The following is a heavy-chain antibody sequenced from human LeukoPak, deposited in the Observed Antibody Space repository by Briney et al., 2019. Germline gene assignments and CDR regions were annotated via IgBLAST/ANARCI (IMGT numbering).Heavy chain of an antibody. CDR3: ARKGLPDY. CDR1: GFTFNTYW. Sequence: PGGSLRLSCAASGFTFNTYWMIWVRQALGKGLDWVANINQDGSVRYYVASVKGRFTISRDNAKYFVHLQMNSLRAEDTAVYYCARKGLPDYWGQGTMVTVSS. CDR2: INQDGSVR. D-gene: IGHD2-21*02. V-gene: IGHV3-7*01. J-gene: IGHJ4*02.